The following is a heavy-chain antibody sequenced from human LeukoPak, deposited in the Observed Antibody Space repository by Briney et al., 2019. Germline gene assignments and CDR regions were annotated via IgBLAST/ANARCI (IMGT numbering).Heavy chain of an antibody. D-gene: IGHD4-23*01. CDR1: GGSITTHY. CDR2: IYYSGST. J-gene: IGHJ4*02. V-gene: IGHV4-59*11. Sequence: KPSETLSLTCTVSGGSITTHYWTCIRQPPGKGLEWIGYIYYSGSTKYNPSLKSRVTISVDTSKHQFSLNLTSVTAADTPVYYCAGPPQTPGGNSPFDHWGQGTLVTVSS. CDR3: AGPPQTPGGNSPFDH.